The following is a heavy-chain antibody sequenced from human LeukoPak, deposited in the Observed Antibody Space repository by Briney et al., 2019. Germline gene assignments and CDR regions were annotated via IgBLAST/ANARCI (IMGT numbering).Heavy chain of an antibody. CDR3: AMSYCRGGSCYFQPNWFDP. V-gene: IGHV1-69*01. Sequence: ASVKVSCKASGGTFSSYAISWVRQAPGQGLEWMGGIIPIFGTANYAQKFQGRVTITADESTSTAYMELSSLRSEDTAVYCCAMSYCRGGSCYFQPNWFDPWGQGTLVTVSS. CDR2: IIPIFGTA. J-gene: IGHJ5*02. D-gene: IGHD2-15*01. CDR1: GGTFSSYA.